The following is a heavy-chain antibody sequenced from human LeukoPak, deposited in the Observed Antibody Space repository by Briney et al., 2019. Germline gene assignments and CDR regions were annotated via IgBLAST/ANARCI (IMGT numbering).Heavy chain of an antibody. Sequence: PSETLSLTCTVSGGSISSYYWTWLRQPPGKGLEWIGYIYYSGSTSYNPSLKSRVTISIDTSKNQFSLILSSVTAADTAVYYCARESIAVAGFDYWGQGALVTVSS. V-gene: IGHV4-59*01. CDR3: ARESIAVAGFDY. J-gene: IGHJ4*02. CDR2: IYYSGST. D-gene: IGHD6-19*01. CDR1: GGSISSYY.